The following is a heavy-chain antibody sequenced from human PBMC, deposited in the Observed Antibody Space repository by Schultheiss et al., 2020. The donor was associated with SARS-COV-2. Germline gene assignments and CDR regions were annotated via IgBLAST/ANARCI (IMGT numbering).Heavy chain of an antibody. Sequence: SETLSLTCTVSGGSISSYYWSWIRQPPGKGLEWIGRIYNTVYSSGSTNYNASLRSRVTISVDTSKNQFSLKLSSVTAADTAVYYCARAHDYLRSFDPWGQGTLVTVSS. V-gene: IGHV4-59*01. CDR2: NTVYSSGST. D-gene: IGHD4-11*01. CDR3: ARAHDYLRSFDP. CDR1: GGSISSYY. J-gene: IGHJ5*02.